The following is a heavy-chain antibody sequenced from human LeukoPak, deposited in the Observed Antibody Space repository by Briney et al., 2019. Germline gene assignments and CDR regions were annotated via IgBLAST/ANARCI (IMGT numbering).Heavy chain of an antibody. D-gene: IGHD4-17*01. CDR3: ARDYGDYVWSRTSDYYFDY. J-gene: IGHJ4*02. Sequence: PGGSLRLSCTTSGFNFRAYWMGWVRQAPGKGLEWVANIHQHGSKENYVDSVKGRFTISRDNAKNSVFLQMNSLRAEDTAIYYCARDYGDYVWSRTSDYYFDYWGQGTLVTVSS. CDR2: IHQHGSKE. CDR1: GFNFRAYW. V-gene: IGHV3-7*03.